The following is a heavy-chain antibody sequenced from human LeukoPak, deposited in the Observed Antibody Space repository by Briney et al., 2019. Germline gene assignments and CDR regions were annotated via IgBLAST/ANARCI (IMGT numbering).Heavy chain of an antibody. CDR2: IKEDGSIQ. J-gene: IGHJ4*02. CDR3: ARDVWTGVAVSDY. D-gene: IGHD6-19*01. Sequence: GGSLRLSCVASGFTFSSYWMTWVSQAPGKGLEWLANIKEDGSIQYYLDSVRGRFTISRDNAKTSVYLQLNSLRADDTAVYYCARDVWTGVAVSDYWGQGTLVTVSS. CDR1: GFTFSSYW. V-gene: IGHV3-7*01.